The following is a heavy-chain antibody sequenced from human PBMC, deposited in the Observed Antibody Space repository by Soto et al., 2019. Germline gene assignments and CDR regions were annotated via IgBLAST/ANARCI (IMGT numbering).Heavy chain of an antibody. CDR2: IHAGNGYT. V-gene: IGHV1-3*01. CDR1: GYTFDNYA. CDR3: ASVQYSVYYFKLAFEI. J-gene: IGHJ3*02. D-gene: IGHD3-22*01. Sequence: QVQLVQSGAQVKKPGASVKVSCKASGYTFDNYALHWVRQAPGRRLEWMGWIHAGNGYTKYSQSFQGRVTITRHTSASTVSMDLSSLRSEDTAVCYCASVQYSVYYFKLAFEIWGQGTMVTVSS.